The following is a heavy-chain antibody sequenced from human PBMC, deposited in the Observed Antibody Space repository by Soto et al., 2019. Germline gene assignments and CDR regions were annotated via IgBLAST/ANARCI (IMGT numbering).Heavy chain of an antibody. J-gene: IGHJ4*02. CDR1: GGSISSSNW. CDR3: ARLGDYYQAFDY. CDR2: IYHSGST. V-gene: IGHV4-4*02. Sequence: SETLSLTCAVSGGSISSSNWWSWVRQPPGKGLEWIGEIYHSGSTNYNPSLKSRVTISLDTSKNQFSLKLNSMTAADTAVYYCARLGDYYQAFDYWGQGTLVT. D-gene: IGHD3-22*01.